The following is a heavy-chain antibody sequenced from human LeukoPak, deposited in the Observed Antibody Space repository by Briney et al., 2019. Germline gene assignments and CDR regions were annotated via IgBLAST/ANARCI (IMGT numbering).Heavy chain of an antibody. V-gene: IGHV3-66*01. D-gene: IGHD3-9*01. J-gene: IGHJ5*02. CDR1: GFTVSSNY. Sequence: PGGSLRLSCAASGFTVSSNYMSWVRQAPGKGLEWVSVIYSGGSTYYADSVKGRFTISRDNSKNTLYLQMNSLRAEDTAVYYCARGSRAHYYDILTGAGGWFDPWGQGTLVTVSS. CDR3: ARGSRAHYYDILTGAGGWFDP. CDR2: IYSGGST.